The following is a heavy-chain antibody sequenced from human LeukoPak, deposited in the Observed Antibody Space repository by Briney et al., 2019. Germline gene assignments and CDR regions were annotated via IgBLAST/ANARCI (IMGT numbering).Heavy chain of an antibody. CDR1: GFTFSNYA. CDR3: AKDYAYYYGSGIGGFDY. CDR2: ISGSGATT. Sequence: PGGSLRLSCAASGFTFSNYAMSWVRQAPGKGLEWVSAISGSGATTYYADSVKGRFTISRDKSNNTLYLQMNSLRAEDTAVYYCAKDYAYYYGSGIGGFDYWGQGTLVTVSS. V-gene: IGHV3-23*01. J-gene: IGHJ4*02. D-gene: IGHD3-10*01.